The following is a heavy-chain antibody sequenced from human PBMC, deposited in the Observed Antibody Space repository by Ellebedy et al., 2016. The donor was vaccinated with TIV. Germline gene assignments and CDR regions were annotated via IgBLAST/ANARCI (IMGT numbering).Heavy chain of an antibody. CDR2: MKSNGS. V-gene: IGHV4-39*01. CDR1: GASITTSNYY. Sequence: GSLRLSCTVSGASITTSNYYWDWIRQPPGKGLEWIATMKSNGSNYNTSLKSRVSISVDTSKSQFSMNLRSVTAADTAVYYCARRTTVAGRIEYWGQGTLVTVSS. CDR3: ARRTTVAGRIEY. J-gene: IGHJ4*02. D-gene: IGHD6-19*01.